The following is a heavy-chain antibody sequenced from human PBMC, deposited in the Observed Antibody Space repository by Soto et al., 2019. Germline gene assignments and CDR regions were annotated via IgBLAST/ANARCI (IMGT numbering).Heavy chain of an antibody. D-gene: IGHD4-17*01. Sequence: SETLSLTCTVSGGSISSGDYYWSGIRQPAVTGLEWIGYIYYSGSTYYNPSLQSRVTISVDTSKNQFSLKLSSVTAADTAVYYCARTTTAPSPFAPPSSFDYWGQGTLATVSS. CDR1: GGSISSGDYY. CDR3: ARTTTAPSPFAPPSSFDY. V-gene: IGHV4-30-4*01. J-gene: IGHJ4*02. CDR2: IYYSGST.